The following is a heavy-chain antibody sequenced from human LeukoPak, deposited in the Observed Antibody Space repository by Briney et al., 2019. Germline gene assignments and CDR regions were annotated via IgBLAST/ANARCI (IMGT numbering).Heavy chain of an antibody. J-gene: IGHJ4*02. V-gene: IGHV3-33*01. CDR2: IWYDGSNK. CDR3: ARDDIVATTIDY. D-gene: IGHD5-12*01. CDR1: GFTFSSYG. Sequence: GRSLRLSCAASGFTFSSYGMHWVRQAPGKGLEWVTVIWYDGSNKYYADSVKGRFTISRDNSKNTLYLQMNSLRAEDTAVYYCARDDIVATTIDYWGQGTLVTVSS.